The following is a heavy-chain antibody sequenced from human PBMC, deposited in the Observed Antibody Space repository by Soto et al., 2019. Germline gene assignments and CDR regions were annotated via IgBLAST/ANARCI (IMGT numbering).Heavy chain of an antibody. V-gene: IGHV1-3*01. J-gene: IGHJ6*02. CDR3: ASSATTADYYYGIDV. D-gene: IGHD1-26*01. CDR1: GYTFTSYA. Sequence: ASVKVSCKASGYTFTSYAMHWVRQAPGQRLEWMGWINAGNGNTKYSQKFQGRVTITRDTSASTAYMELSSLRSEDTAVYYCASSATTADYYYGIDVWGQGTTVTVSS. CDR2: INAGNGNT.